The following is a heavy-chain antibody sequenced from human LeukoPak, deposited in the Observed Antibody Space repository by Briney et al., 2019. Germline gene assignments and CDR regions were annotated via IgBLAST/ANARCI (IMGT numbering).Heavy chain of an antibody. J-gene: IGHJ6*03. CDR3: ARSIFGEYYMDV. CDR1: GYTFTDYY. V-gene: IGHV1-2*02. Sequence: ASVKVSCKASGYTFTDYYMHWVRQAPGQGLEWMGWINPNSGGTNYAQKFQGRVTMTRDTSISTAYMELSRLRSDDTAVYYCARSIFGEYYMDVWGKGTTVTVSS. CDR2: INPNSGGT. D-gene: IGHD3-3*01.